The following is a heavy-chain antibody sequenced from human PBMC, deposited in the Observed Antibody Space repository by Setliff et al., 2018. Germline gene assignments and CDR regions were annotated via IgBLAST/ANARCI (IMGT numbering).Heavy chain of an antibody. CDR3: AREYSYGSRYFDY. CDR2: INTDGDTI. V-gene: IGHV3-48*03. CDR1: GFRFSSYA. D-gene: IGHD5-18*01. Sequence: PGGSLRLSCVASGFRFSSYAMNWVRQAPGKGLDWVSYINTDGDTIYYADSVKGRSTISRDNAKNLLYLQMNSLRAEDTAVYYCAREYSYGSRYFDYWGQGTLVTVSS. J-gene: IGHJ4*02.